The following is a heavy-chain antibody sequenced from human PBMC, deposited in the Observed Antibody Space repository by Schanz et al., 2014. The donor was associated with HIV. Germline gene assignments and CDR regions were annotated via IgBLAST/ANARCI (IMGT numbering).Heavy chain of an antibody. CDR1: GDGFTTRT. J-gene: IGHJ2*01. Sequence: QVQLQQSGAEVKKPGSSVKVSCTASGDGFTTRTISWLRQAPGHALEWMGGIIPIFGAAKNAPKFQGRVTITADESTSTTYLELSSLRSEDTAVYYCASQYSNYDSSRRYHWYFDLWGRGTLVTVSS. D-gene: IGHD4-4*01. V-gene: IGHV1-69*13. CDR2: IIPIFGAA. CDR3: ASQYSNYDSSRRYHWYFDL.